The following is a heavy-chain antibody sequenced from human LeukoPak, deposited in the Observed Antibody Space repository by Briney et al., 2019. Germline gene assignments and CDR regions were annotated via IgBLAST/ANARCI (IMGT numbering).Heavy chain of an antibody. D-gene: IGHD5-24*01. Sequence: PSETLSLTCAVYGGSLSGYYWSWIPHPPAKGLEWIGEISHSVISTYNPTLESRVTIPLDAPKNQLALRLISVTAADTAVYYCARVGRDGYTKWGQGTLVTVSS. CDR3: ARVGRDGYTK. CDR1: GGSLSGYY. CDR2: ISHSVIS. V-gene: IGHV4-34*01. J-gene: IGHJ4*02.